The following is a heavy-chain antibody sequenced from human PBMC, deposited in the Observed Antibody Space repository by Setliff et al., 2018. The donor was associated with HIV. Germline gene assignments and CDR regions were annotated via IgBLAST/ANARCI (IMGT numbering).Heavy chain of an antibody. V-gene: IGHV1-8*03. J-gene: IGHJ4*02. Sequence: ASVKVSCKASEYTFTNYDINWVRQATGQGLEWMGWMNPNSGNTGYAQKFQGRVTITRNTSISPAYMELSSLRSEDTAVYYCARGRGSYYYDSSGYYYLDYWGQGTLVTVSS. CDR2: MNPNSGNT. D-gene: IGHD3-22*01. CDR1: EYTFTNYD. CDR3: ARGRGSYYYDSSGYYYLDY.